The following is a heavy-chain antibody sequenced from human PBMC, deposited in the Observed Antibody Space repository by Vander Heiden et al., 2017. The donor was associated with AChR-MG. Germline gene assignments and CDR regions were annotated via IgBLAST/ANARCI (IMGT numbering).Heavy chain of an antibody. CDR1: GSTFSDYG. CDR3: AKDLAPVEGGTQFFYYGMDV. CDR2: ISYDGRSQ. J-gene: IGHJ6*02. D-gene: IGHD1-26*01. V-gene: IGHV3-30*18. Sequence: QVPLVESGGGVVQPGKSLRLSCAASGSTFSDYGMHWVRQAPGKGLEWVAVISYDGRSQYYAESVKGRFIISRDASKSTLYLQMSSLRAEDTALYYCAKDLAPVEGGTQFFYYGMDVWGLGTTVTVSS.